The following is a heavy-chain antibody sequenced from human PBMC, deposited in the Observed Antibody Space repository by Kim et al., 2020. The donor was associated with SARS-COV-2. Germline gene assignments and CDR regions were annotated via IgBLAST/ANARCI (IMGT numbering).Heavy chain of an antibody. CDR1: GDSISSGTHY. CDR2: IASSGNT. D-gene: IGHD6-19*01. CDR3: ARSDSRGWYYFDF. V-gene: IGHV4-61*02. Sequence: SETLSLTCTVSGDSISSGTHYWSWIRQPAGKGLEWIGRIASSGNTKYNPSLKSRVTMSVDTSKNQFSLEMTSVTAADTAVYHCARSDSRGWYYFDFWVQGALVTVSS. J-gene: IGHJ4*02.